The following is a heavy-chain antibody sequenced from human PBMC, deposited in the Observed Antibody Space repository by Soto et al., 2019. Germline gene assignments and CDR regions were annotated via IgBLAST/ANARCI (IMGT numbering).Heavy chain of an antibody. CDR2: IYYSGST. D-gene: IGHD6-13*01. J-gene: IGHJ5*02. Sequence: NPSETLSLTCTVSGGSISSSSYYWGWIRQPPGKGLEWIGSIYYSGSTYYNPSLKSRVTISVDTSKNQFSLKLSSVTAADTAVYYCARQHDEQQLSWFDPWGQGTLVTVSS. CDR3: ARQHDEQQLSWFDP. V-gene: IGHV4-39*01. CDR1: GGSISSSSYY.